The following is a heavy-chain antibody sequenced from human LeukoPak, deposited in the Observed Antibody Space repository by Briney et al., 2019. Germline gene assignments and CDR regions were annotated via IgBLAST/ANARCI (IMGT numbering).Heavy chain of an antibody. V-gene: IGHV6-1*01. D-gene: IGHD3-22*01. CDR2: TYYRSKWYN. Sequence: SQTLSPTCAISGDSVSSNSAAWNWIRQSPSRGLEWLGRTYYRSKWYNDYAVSVKSRITINPDTSKNQFSLQLKSVTPEDTAVYYCARSPEAYDSCGCDYWGQGALVTVSS. CDR3: ARSPEAYDSCGCDY. J-gene: IGHJ4*02. CDR1: GDSVSSNSAA.